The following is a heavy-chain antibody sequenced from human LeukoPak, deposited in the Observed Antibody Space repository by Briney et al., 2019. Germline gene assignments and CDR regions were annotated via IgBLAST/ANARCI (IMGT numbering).Heavy chain of an antibody. CDR2: IYHSGST. J-gene: IGHJ3*02. V-gene: IGHV4-38-2*01. CDR3: ARRPTYYDFWSGYYRLPVTKDAFDI. CDR1: GYSISSGYY. D-gene: IGHD3-3*01. Sequence: PSETLSLTCAVSGYSISSGYYWGWIRQPPGKGLEWIGSIYHSGSTYYNPSLKSRVTISVDTSKNQFSLKLSSVTAADTAVYYCARRPTYYDFWSGYYRLPVTKDAFDIWGQGTMVTVSS.